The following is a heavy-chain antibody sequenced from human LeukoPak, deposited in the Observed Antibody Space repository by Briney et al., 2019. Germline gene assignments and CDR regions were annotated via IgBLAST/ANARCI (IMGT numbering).Heavy chain of an antibody. D-gene: IGHD3-3*01. J-gene: IGHJ4*02. CDR2: ISSSGNTI. CDR3: ARTHVATRFFDS. CDR1: GFTFSDYY. Sequence: GGSLRLSCAASGFTFSDYYMSWIRQAPGKGLEWFSYISSSGNTIYYADSVKGRFTISRDNAKNSLYLQMKSLRAEDTAVYYCARTHVATRFFDSWGQGTLVTVSS. V-gene: IGHV3-11*04.